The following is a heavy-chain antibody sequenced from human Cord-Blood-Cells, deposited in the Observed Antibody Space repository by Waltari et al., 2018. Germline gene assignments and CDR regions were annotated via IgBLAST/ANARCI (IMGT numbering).Heavy chain of an antibody. CDR1: VGNISCSA. V-gene: IGHV1-69*01. J-gene: IGHJ3*02. CDR2: IIPIFGTA. Sequence: VQLVQSGAAVKKPGSSVKVSCKASVGNISCSALSWGRQSPGQGLEWMGGIIPIFGTANYEQKFQGRVTITADESTSTAYMELSSLRSEDTAVYYCARGDAFDIWGQGTMVTVSS. CDR3: ARGDAFDI.